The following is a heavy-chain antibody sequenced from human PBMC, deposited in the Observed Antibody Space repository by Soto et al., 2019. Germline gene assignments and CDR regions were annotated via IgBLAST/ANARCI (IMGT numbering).Heavy chain of an antibody. CDR3: ARFAYYDSSGYLDFGPK. Sequence: PSETLSLTYTISGCSITTYYWSGIRQPPGKGLEWIGYIYYSGSTNYNPSLKSRVTISVDTSKNQFSLKLSSVTAADTAVYYCARFAYYDSSGYLDFGPKWGQG. CDR2: IYYSGST. V-gene: IGHV4-59*01. J-gene: IGHJ1*01. CDR1: GCSITTYY. D-gene: IGHD3-22*01.